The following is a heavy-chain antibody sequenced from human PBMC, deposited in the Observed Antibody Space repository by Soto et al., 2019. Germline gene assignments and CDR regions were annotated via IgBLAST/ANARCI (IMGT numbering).Heavy chain of an antibody. J-gene: IGHJ4*02. CDR3: ARGRYGDY. Sequence: QVHLVQSGAEVKKPGASVKVSCKASGYTFTSYGITWVRQDPGQGLEWMGWIRAPDGNTDYAQKLQGRVIVTTDTSTSTAYMELRSLISDDTAVYYCARGRYGDYWGEGALVTVSS. CDR2: IRAPDGNT. V-gene: IGHV1-18*01. D-gene: IGHD1-1*01. CDR1: GYTFTSYG.